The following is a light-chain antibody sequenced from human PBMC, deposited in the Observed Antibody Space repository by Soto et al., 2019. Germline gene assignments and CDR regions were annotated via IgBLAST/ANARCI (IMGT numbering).Light chain of an antibody. V-gene: IGLV2-14*03. CDR2: DVT. Sequence: QSALTQPASVSGSPGQSITISCSGTSNDIGPFAYVSWSQQHPGKAPKLIIYDVTFRPSGGFNRFYGSKYVLTASLTISGLQAEDEADYYYSSYTRRSTLGFGGGTKGTVL. J-gene: IGLJ2*01. CDR3: SSYTRRSTLG. CDR1: SNDIGPFAY.